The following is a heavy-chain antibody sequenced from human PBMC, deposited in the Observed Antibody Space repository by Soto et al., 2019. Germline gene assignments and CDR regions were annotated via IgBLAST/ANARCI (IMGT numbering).Heavy chain of an antibody. CDR1: GGSFSGYY. V-gene: IGHV4-34*01. CDR2: INHSGST. J-gene: IGHJ5*02. Sequence: QVQLQQWGAGLLKPSETLSLTCAVYGGSFSGYYWSWIRQPPGKGLEWIGEINHSGSTNYNPSLKSRVTISVDTSKNQFSLKLSSVTAADTAVYYCARGVIQLWLGGKGWFDPWGQGTLVTVSS. D-gene: IGHD5-18*01. CDR3: ARGVIQLWLGGKGWFDP.